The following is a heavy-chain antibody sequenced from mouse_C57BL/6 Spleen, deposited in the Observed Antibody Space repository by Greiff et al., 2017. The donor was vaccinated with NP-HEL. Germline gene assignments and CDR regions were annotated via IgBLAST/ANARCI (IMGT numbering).Heavy chain of an antibody. Sequence: QVQLQQPGTELVKPGASVKLSCKASGYTFTSYWMHWVKQRPGQGLEWIGNINPSNGGTNYNEKFKSKATLTVDKSSSTAYMQLSSLTSEDSAVYYCAREVGGYHIWYFDVWGTGTTVTVSS. J-gene: IGHJ1*03. CDR3: AREVGGYHIWYFDV. CDR1: GYTFTSYW. CDR2: INPSNGGT. D-gene: IGHD2-2*01. V-gene: IGHV1-53*01.